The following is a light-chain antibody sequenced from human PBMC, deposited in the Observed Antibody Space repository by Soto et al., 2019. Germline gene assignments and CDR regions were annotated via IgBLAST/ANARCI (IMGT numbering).Light chain of an antibody. CDR2: GAS. V-gene: IGKV1-39*01. CDR3: QQTYSTLVT. CDR1: QSISNN. Sequence: DIQMTQSPSSLSASVGDRVTITCRASQSISNNLNWYQQKPGKAPKVLIYGASSLQSGVPSRFSGSGSGTDFTLTISSLQPEDFATYYCQQTYSTLVTFGQGTKVEIK. J-gene: IGKJ1*01.